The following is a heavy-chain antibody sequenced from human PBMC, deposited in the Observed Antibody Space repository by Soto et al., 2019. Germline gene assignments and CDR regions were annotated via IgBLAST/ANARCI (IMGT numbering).Heavy chain of an antibody. V-gene: IGHV1-2*02. J-gene: IGHJ4*02. CDR1: GYTFSGFY. CDR2: INPKSGGT. CDR3: ASAAVTGTAGLDF. Sequence: ASVKVSCKASGYTFSGFYMHWVRQAPGQGLEWMGWINPKSGGTKSAEKFQGRVTMTGDTSISTAYMELSRLTSDDTAVYYCASAAVTGTAGLDFWGQGTQVTVSS. D-gene: IGHD6-19*01.